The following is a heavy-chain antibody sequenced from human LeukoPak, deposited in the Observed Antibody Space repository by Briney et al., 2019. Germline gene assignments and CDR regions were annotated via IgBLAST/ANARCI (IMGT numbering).Heavy chain of an antibody. D-gene: IGHD1-1*01. V-gene: IGHV3-48*04. CDR2: ISSGSSIV. J-gene: IGHJ5*02. Sequence: GGSLRLSCAASGFTFSSYSMNWVRQAPGKGLEWVSYISSGSSIVYYADSVKGRFTISRDNAKNSLYLQMNSLRAEDTAVYYCARGTSTIRTTGGWFDPWGQGTLVTVSS. CDR1: GFTFSSYS. CDR3: ARGTSTIRTTGGWFDP.